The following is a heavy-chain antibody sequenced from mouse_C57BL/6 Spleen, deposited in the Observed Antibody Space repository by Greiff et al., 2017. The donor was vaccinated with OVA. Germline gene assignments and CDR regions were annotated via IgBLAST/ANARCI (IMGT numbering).Heavy chain of an antibody. Sequence: EVKLVESGGGLVKPGGSLKLSCAASGFTFSDYGMHWVRQAPEKGLEWVAYISSGSSTIYYADTVKGRFTISRDNAKNTLFLQMTSLRSEETAMYYGARKVYYYGSSYGYFDVWGTGTTVTVSS. CDR2: ISSGSSTI. J-gene: IGHJ1*03. CDR1: GFTFSDYG. D-gene: IGHD1-1*01. V-gene: IGHV5-17*01. CDR3: ARKVYYYGSSYGYFDV.